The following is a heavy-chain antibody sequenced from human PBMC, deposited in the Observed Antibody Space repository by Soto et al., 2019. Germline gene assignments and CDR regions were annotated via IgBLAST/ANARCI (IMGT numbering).Heavy chain of an antibody. CDR2: INISGSS. CDR3: ARDWSY. CDR1: GGSLSSNY. Sequence: SETLSLTCIVSGGSLSSNYWSWVRRPAGKGLEWIGRINISGSSSYNPSLKSRVTMSVDTSKNQFSLNLNSVTAADTAIYYCARDWSYWGQGTLVTVSS. V-gene: IGHV4-4*07. J-gene: IGHJ4*02.